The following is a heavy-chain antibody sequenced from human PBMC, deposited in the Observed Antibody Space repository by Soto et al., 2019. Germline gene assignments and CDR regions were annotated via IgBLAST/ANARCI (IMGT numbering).Heavy chain of an antibody. CDR1: VFTFNNYA. D-gene: IGHD6-13*01. CDR3: AKAGGAAGTVDYFDY. V-gene: IGHV3-23*01. Sequence: PWWSLRLSCAASVFTFNNYAINWFRQSPGKGLEWVSVISGSAGSTYYADSVKGRFTITRDNSKNTLYLQMSSLRVEDTAVYYCAKAGGAAGTVDYFDYWGQGTLVTVSS. J-gene: IGHJ4*02. CDR2: ISGSAGST.